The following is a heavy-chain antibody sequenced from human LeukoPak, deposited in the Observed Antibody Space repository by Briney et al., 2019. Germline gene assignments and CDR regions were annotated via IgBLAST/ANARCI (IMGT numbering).Heavy chain of an antibody. CDR2: IGGGGT. J-gene: IGHJ4*02. Sequence: GGSLRLSCAASGFTFNSYAMSWVRQAPGKGLEWVSTIGGGGTYYADSVKGRFTISRDSSKNTVYLQVNSLRAEDTAVYYCVKDGLQYFVYWGQGTLVTVSS. CDR1: GFTFNSYA. CDR3: VKDGLQYFVY. D-gene: IGHD3-16*01. V-gene: IGHV3-23*01.